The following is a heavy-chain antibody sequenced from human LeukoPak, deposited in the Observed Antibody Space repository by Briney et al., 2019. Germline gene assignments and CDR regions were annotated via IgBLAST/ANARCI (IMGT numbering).Heavy chain of an antibody. J-gene: IGHJ5*02. Sequence: QPGGSLRLSCVVSGFTVSSNYMSWVRQAPGKGLEWVSVISSAGSTYYADSVKGRFAISRDDSKNTLYLQMNSLKTADTAVYYCTVVGATERTWGQGTLVTVSS. CDR3: TVVGATERT. V-gene: IGHV3-53*01. CDR2: ISSAGST. CDR1: GFTVSSNY. D-gene: IGHD1-26*01.